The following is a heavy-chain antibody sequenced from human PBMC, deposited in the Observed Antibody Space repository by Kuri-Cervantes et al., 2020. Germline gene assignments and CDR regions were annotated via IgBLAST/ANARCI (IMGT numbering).Heavy chain of an antibody. D-gene: IGHD2-8*01. Sequence: SETLSLTCTVSGGSISSYYWSWIRQPAGEGLEWIGRIFTGGEIIYNPSLRSRVTLSADTSQNQVSLHLTSATVADTAVYYCAAQVVNGPVDYWGLGTLVTVSS. J-gene: IGHJ4*02. V-gene: IGHV4-4*07. CDR2: IFTGGEI. CDR3: AAQVVNGPVDY. CDR1: GGSISSYY.